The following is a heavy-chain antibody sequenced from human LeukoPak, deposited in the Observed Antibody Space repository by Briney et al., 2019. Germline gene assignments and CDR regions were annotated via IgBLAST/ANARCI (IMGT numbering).Heavy chain of an antibody. CDR3: ARVGYRGLRWRGFDP. CDR1: GGSFSGYY. CDR2: INHSGST. J-gene: IGHJ5*02. D-gene: IGHD4-23*01. V-gene: IGHV4-34*01. Sequence: SETLSLTCAVYGGSFSGYYWSWIRQPPGKGLEWIGEINHSGSTNYNSSLKSRVTISVDTSKNQFSLKLSSVTAADTAVYYCARVGYRGLRWRGFDPWGQGTLVTVSS.